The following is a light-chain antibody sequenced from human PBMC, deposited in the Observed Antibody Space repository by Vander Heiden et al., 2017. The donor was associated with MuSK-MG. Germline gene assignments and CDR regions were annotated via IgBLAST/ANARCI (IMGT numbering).Light chain of an antibody. CDR2: AAS. V-gene: IGKV1-9*01. CDR3: QQLNYFPLT. CDR1: QGISNY. J-gene: IGKJ5*01. Sequence: DIQLTQSPSFVSASVGDRVTITCRASQGISNYLAWYQQKPGKAPKVLIYAASTLQSGVPSRFSASGSGTEFTLTISILHPEDVATFYCQQLNYFPLTFGQGTRLEIK.